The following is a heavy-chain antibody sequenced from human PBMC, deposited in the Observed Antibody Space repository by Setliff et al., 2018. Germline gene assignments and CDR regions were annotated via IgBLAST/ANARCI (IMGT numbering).Heavy chain of an antibody. CDR1: GLTFSGYS. Sequence: HPGGSLRLSCEASGLTFSGYSMNWVRQAPGKGLEWVSYISSSSHIISYADSVKGRFTISRDNSKNTLYLQMNSLRAEDTAVYYCAKDGDYNFWSGYFRAYYYYYYMDVWGKGTTVTVSS. CDR2: ISSSSHII. CDR3: AKDGDYNFWSGYFRAYYYYYYMDV. V-gene: IGHV3-48*01. J-gene: IGHJ6*03. D-gene: IGHD3-3*01.